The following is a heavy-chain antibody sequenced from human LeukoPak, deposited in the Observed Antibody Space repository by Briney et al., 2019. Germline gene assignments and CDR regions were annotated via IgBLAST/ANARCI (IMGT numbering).Heavy chain of an antibody. CDR2: IYIRGNT. J-gene: IGHJ5*02. Sequence: PSETLSLTCTVSGGSIASGNYYWNWIRQPAGKGLEWIGRIYIRGNTNYNPSLESRVTISIDTSKNQFYLKLTSVAAADTAVYYCARDRQLLEPSFDPWGQGTLVTVSS. CDR1: GGSIASGNYY. D-gene: IGHD1-1*01. V-gene: IGHV4-61*02. CDR3: ARDRQLLEPSFDP.